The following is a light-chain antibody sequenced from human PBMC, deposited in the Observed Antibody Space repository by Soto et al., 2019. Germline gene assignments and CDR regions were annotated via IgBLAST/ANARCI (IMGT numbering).Light chain of an antibody. Sequence: QSVLTQPASVSGSPGQSITISCTGTRSDVGGYDYVSWYQHHPGKVPKLIIYEVSKRPSGVSHRFSGSKSGNTASLTISGLQTEDEADYYCSSYTTNSALVFGGGTKLTV. J-gene: IGLJ2*01. CDR2: EVS. CDR1: RSDVGGYDY. V-gene: IGLV2-14*01. CDR3: SSYTTNSALV.